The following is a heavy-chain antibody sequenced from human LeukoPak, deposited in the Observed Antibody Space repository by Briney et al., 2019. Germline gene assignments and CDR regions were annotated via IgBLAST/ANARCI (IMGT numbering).Heavy chain of an antibody. CDR1: GYTFTSYY. J-gene: IGHJ5*02. CDR2: INPSGGST. Sequence: GASVKVSCKASGYTFTSYYMHWVRQAPGQGLEWMGIINPSGGSTSYAQKFQGRVTMTRDTSTSTVYMELSSLRSKDTAVYYCARVHRIAAAGNWFDHWGQGTLVTVSS. V-gene: IGHV1-46*01. CDR3: ARVHRIAAAGNWFDH. D-gene: IGHD6-13*01.